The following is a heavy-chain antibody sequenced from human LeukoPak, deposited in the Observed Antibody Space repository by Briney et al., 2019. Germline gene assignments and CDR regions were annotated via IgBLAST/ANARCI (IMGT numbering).Heavy chain of an antibody. CDR1: GLTFSNAW. CDR3: AKDLPLSGARFFQH. J-gene: IGHJ1*01. V-gene: IGHV3-15*01. D-gene: IGHD6-25*01. CDR2: IRSYVDGGTT. Sequence: PGGSLRLSCRISGLTFSNAWLTWVRQVPGKGLEWVGHIRSYVDGGTTEYAASARDRFIISRDDSKNTLHLQMSSLKTEDTAVYFCAKDLPLSGARFFQHWGQGTLVTVSS.